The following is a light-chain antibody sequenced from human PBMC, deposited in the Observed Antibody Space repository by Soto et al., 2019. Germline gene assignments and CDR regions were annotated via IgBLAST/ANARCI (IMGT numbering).Light chain of an antibody. CDR3: QQYDKYPLN. J-gene: IGKJ4*01. CDR2: DAS. V-gene: IGKV1-5*01. Sequence: DITMTXSPSTLCGYVXXXXXXXXRASQSMQSWLDWYQQKXGPAPRCLIYDASXLESGVPSRFSGSGSGTEFTLTISSLEPDDFATYFCQQYDKYPLNSGGRTKADIK. CDR1: QSMQSW.